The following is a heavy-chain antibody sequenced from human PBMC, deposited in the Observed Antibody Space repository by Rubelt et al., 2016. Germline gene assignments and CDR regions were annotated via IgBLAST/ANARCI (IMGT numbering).Heavy chain of an antibody. Sequence: EVQLVQSGAEVKKPGESLRISCKGSGYSFTSYWISWVRQMPGKGLEWMGRIDPSDSYTNYSPSFQGHVTISDDKSISTAYLQWSSLKASDTAMYYCARHAGDGGNSEDWFDPWGQGTLVTVSS. D-gene: IGHD4-23*01. CDR2: IDPSDSYT. CDR1: GYSFTSYW. CDR3: ARHAGDGGNSEDWFDP. J-gene: IGHJ5*02. V-gene: IGHV5-10-1*01.